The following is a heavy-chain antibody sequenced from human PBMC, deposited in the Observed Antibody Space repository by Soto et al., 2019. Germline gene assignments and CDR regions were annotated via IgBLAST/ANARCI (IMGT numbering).Heavy chain of an antibody. Sequence: PSETLSLTCTVSGGSISSGGNYWSWIRQHPGKGLELIGYIYYSGSTYYNPSLKSRVTISVDTSKNQFSLKLSFVTAADTAVYYCARDGYSYGSVFDYWGQGTLVTVSS. CDR1: GGSISSGGNY. V-gene: IGHV4-31*03. CDR3: ARDGYSYGSVFDY. J-gene: IGHJ4*02. D-gene: IGHD5-18*01. CDR2: IYYSGST.